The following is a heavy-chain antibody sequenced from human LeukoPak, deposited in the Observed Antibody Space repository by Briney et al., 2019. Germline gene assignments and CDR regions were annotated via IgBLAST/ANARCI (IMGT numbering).Heavy chain of an antibody. J-gene: IGHJ6*02. CDR2: INPNSGGT. CDR3: ARGPRCSSSSRYGMDV. Sequence: ASVKVSCKASGYTFTGYYMHWVRQAPGQGLEWMGWINPNSGGTNYAQKFQGRVTMTRDTSISTAYMELSRLRSDDTAVYYCARGPRCSSSSRYGMDVWGQGTTVTVSS. D-gene: IGHD6-13*01. CDR1: GYTFTGYY. V-gene: IGHV1-2*02.